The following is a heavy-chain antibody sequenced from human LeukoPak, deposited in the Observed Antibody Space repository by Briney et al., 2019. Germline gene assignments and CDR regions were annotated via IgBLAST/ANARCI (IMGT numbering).Heavy chain of an antibody. CDR1: GGSISSGSYY. Sequence: SETLSLTCTVSGGSISSGSYYWGWIRQPAGKGLEWIGRIYTSGSTNYNPSLKSRVTISVDTPKNQFSLKLSSVTAADTAVYYCAREPTRDFWSGKNWFDPWGQGTLVTVSS. CDR2: IYTSGST. J-gene: IGHJ5*02. V-gene: IGHV4-61*02. CDR3: AREPTRDFWSGKNWFDP. D-gene: IGHD3-3*01.